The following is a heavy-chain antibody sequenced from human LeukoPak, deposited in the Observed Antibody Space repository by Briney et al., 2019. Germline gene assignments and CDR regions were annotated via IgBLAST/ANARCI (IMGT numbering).Heavy chain of an antibody. CDR3: ARLGDYGMKD. V-gene: IGHV4-4*07. CDR2: IYTSGST. J-gene: IGHJ4*02. D-gene: IGHD3-16*01. CDR1: GGAISSYH. Sequence: PSETLSLTCTVSGGAISSYHWSWIRQPAGKGLEWIGRIYTSGSTNYNPSLKSRVTMSVDTSKNQFPLKLSSLPAADTAVYYWARLGDYGMKDWGQGTLVTVSS.